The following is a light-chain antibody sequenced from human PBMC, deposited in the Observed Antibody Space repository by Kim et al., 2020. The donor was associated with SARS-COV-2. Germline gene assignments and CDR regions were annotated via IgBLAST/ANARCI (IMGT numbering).Light chain of an antibody. CDR3: QQYAGLPLT. CDR1: QDIRNY. CDR2: DAS. Sequence: GDRVTITCQASQDIRNYLNWYRQKPGKAPELLIYDASYVETGVASRFSGRGFGADFTFTISSLQPGDFATYYCQQYAGLPLTFGGGTKV. V-gene: IGKV1-33*01. J-gene: IGKJ4*01.